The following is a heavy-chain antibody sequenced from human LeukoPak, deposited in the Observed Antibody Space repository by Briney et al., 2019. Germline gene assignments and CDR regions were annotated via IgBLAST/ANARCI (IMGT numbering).Heavy chain of an antibody. CDR2: ISADSATT. CDR3: ARKSAFGDYPLDY. Sequence: PGGSLRLSCAASGFNFGSYSMTWVRQAPGKGLEWVSVISADSATTFYADSVKGRFTISRDNAKNTVFLQMSSLRAEDTALYYCARKSAFGDYPLDYWGQGTLVTVSS. D-gene: IGHD3-16*01. J-gene: IGHJ4*02. V-gene: IGHV3-23*01. CDR1: GFNFGSYS.